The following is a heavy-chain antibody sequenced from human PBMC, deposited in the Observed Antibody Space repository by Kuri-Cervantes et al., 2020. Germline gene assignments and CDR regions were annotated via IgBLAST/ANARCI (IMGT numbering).Heavy chain of an antibody. CDR3: ARGDLVVTAIRGDYYYYGMDV. J-gene: IGHJ6*02. CDR1: GFTFRSYA. V-gene: IGHV3-30-3*01. CDR2: ISYDGSNK. Sequence: GESLKISCAASGFTFRSYAMHWVRQAPGKGLELVAVISYDGSNKYYADSVKGRFTISRDNSKNTLYLQMNSLRAEDTAVYYCARGDLVVTAIRGDYYYYGMDVWGQGTTVTVSS. D-gene: IGHD2-21*02.